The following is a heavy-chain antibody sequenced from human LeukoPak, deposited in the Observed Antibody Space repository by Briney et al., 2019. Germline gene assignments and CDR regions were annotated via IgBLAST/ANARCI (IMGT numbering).Heavy chain of an antibody. Sequence: SETLSLTCTVSGGSISSGDYYWSWIRQPPGKGLEWIGYIYYSGSTYYNPPLKSRVTISVDTSKNQFSLKLSSVTAADTAVYYCARTAITGTTVEYYYYGMDVWGQGTTVTVSS. CDR2: IYYSGST. CDR1: GGSISSGDYY. V-gene: IGHV4-30-4*01. CDR3: ARTAITGTTVEYYYYGMDV. D-gene: IGHD1-7*01. J-gene: IGHJ6*02.